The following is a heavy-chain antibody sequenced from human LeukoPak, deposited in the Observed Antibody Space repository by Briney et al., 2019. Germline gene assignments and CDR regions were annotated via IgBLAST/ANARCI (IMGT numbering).Heavy chain of an antibody. J-gene: IGHJ4*02. D-gene: IGHD1-1*01. Sequence: SETLSLTCTVSGGSISSSSYYWGWIRQPPGKGLEWIGSIYYSGSTYYNPSLKSRVTISVDTSKNQFSLKLSSVTAADTAVYYCARDRVVERGYYYFDYWGQGTLVTVSS. V-gene: IGHV4-39*07. CDR1: GGSISSSSYY. CDR2: IYYSGST. CDR3: ARDRVVERGYYYFDY.